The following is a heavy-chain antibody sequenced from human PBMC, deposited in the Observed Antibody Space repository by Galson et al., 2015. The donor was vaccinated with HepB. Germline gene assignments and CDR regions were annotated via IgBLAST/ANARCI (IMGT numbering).Heavy chain of an antibody. J-gene: IGHJ4*02. CDR3: ARSRSIVDYFDY. V-gene: IGHV1-2*04. CDR2: INPNSGGT. CDR1: GYIFIGHY. D-gene: IGHD2-21*01. Sequence: SVKVSCKASGYIFIGHYIHWARQAPGQGLEWMGCINPNSGGTHYAQKFQDWVTMTRDTSISTAYMALSRLRFDDTAIYFCARSRSIVDYFDYWGQGTLVTVSS.